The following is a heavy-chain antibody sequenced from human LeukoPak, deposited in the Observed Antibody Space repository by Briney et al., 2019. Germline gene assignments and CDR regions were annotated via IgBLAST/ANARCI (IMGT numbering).Heavy chain of an antibody. V-gene: IGHV3-48*03. CDR3: ARDMDTAMVNYYMDV. J-gene: IGHJ6*03. CDR2: ISSSGSTI. Sequence: PGGSLRLSCAPSGFTFSNYEMNWVRQAPGKGLEWGSYISSSGSTIYYADSVKGRFTISRDNAKNSLYLQMNSLRAEDTAVYYCARDMDTAMVNYYMDVWGKGTTVTISS. CDR1: GFTFSNYE. D-gene: IGHD5-18*01.